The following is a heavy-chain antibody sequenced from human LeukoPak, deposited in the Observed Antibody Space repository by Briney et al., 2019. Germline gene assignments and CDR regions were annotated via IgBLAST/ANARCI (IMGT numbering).Heavy chain of an antibody. Sequence: GGSLRLSCAASGFIFSGHAMHWVRQAPGKGLEWVAIISYEGSSKYYADSVKGRFTISRDNSKNILYLQIDSLRAEDTAVYYCARSGDCSSTSCYKAFDYWGQGTLVTVSS. V-gene: IGHV3-30*14. J-gene: IGHJ4*02. CDR1: GFIFSGHA. CDR2: ISYEGSSK. D-gene: IGHD2-2*01. CDR3: ARSGDCSSTSCYKAFDY.